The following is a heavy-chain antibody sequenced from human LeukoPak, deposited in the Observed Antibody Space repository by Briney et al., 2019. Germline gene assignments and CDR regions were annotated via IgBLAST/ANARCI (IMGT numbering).Heavy chain of an antibody. D-gene: IGHD1-26*01. J-gene: IGHJ4*02. V-gene: IGHV4-59*12. CDR1: GGSISGYY. CDR2: ISYSGST. CDR3: SRESGAFSPFGY. Sequence: SETLSLTCTVSGGSISGYYWSWIRQPPGKGLEWIGYISYSGSTNYNPSLKSRVSISVDTSKNLLSLTLTSVTAADTAVYYCSRESGAFSPFGYWGQGTLVTVTS.